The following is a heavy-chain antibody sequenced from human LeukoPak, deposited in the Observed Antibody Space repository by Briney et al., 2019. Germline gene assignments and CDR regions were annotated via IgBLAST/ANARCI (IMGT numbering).Heavy chain of an antibody. J-gene: IGHJ4*02. Sequence: ASVKVSCKASGYTFTSYYMYWVRQAPGQGLEWMGIINPSGDNTNYAQKFQGRVTMTRDTSIGTAYMELSRLRSDGTAVYYCARETAAGPFDYWGQGTLVTVSS. V-gene: IGHV1-2*02. CDR3: ARETAAGPFDY. CDR1: GYTFTSYY. CDR2: INPSGDNT. D-gene: IGHD6-13*01.